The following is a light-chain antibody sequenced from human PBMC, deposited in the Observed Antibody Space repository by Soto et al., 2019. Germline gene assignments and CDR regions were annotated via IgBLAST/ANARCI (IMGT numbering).Light chain of an antibody. CDR2: GAS. CDR3: QQRSNWPALT. CDR1: QSVSSNY. V-gene: IGKV3D-20*02. J-gene: IGKJ4*01. Sequence: EIVLTQSPGTLSLSPGERATFSCRASQSVSSNYLAWYQQKPGQAPRLLIYGASSRATGIPDRFSGSGSGTDFTLTISSLEPEDFAVYYCQQRSNWPALTFGGGTKVDIK.